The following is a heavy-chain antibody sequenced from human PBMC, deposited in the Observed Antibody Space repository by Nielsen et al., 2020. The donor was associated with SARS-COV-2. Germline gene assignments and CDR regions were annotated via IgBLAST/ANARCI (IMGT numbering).Heavy chain of an antibody. CDR3: ARGAGRYWEATYFDY. CDR1: GFTFSNYA. V-gene: IGHV3-23*01. J-gene: IGHJ4*02. CDR2: ISGSGGST. D-gene: IGHD3-10*01. Sequence: GESLKISCEASGFTFSNYAMSWVRQAPGKGLEWVSSISGSGGSTDYADSVKGRYTISRDNSKNTLYLQMNSLRAEDTAIYYCARGAGRYWEATYFDYWGQGTLVTVSS.